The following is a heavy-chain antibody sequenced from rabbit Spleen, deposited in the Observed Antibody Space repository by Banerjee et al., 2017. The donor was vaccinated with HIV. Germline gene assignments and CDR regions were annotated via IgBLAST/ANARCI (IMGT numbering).Heavy chain of an antibody. V-gene: IGHV1S45*01. CDR3: ARDAGTGDYIDVYFNL. D-gene: IGHD8-1*01. CDR2: IYTGNGKT. J-gene: IGHJ4*01. Sequence: QQQLEESGGGLVQPEGSLTLTCTASGSSFSSYYYMCWVRQAPGKGLELIACIYTGNGKTYYASWAKGRLTISKSSSTTVTLQMTSLTAADTATYFCARDAGTGDYIDVYFNLWGPGTLVTVS. CDR1: GSSFSSYYY.